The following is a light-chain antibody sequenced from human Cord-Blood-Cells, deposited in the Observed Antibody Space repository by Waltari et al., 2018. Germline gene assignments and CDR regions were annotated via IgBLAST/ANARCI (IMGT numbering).Light chain of an antibody. Sequence: IVLTQSPGTLSLSPGERATLSCRASQSVSSSYLAWYQQKPGQAPRLLIYGASSRATGSPDRFSGSGSGTDFTLTISRLEPEDFAVYYCQQYGSSPQTFGQGTKVEIK. CDR2: GAS. CDR1: QSVSSSY. J-gene: IGKJ1*01. CDR3: QQYGSSPQT. V-gene: IGKV3-20*01.